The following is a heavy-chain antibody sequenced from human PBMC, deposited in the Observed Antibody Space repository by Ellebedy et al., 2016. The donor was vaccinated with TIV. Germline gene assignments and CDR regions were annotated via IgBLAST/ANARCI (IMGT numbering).Heavy chain of an antibody. D-gene: IGHD4-17*01. CDR3: AREGSYGDLVV. CDR2: ISYDGSNT. V-gene: IGHV3-30*04. J-gene: IGHJ6*02. CDR1: GFTFGDYA. Sequence: PGGFLRLSCTASGFTFGDYAMTWFRQAPGKGLEWVAVISYDGSNTYYADSVKGRFTISRDNSKTPLYLQMNSLRAEDTALYSCAREGSYGDLVVWGQGTTVTVSS.